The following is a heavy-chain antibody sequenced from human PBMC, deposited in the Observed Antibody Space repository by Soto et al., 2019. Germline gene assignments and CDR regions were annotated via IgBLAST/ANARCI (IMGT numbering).Heavy chain of an antibody. CDR3: ARHGSF. J-gene: IGHJ4*02. V-gene: IGHV4-30-4*01. Sequence: QVRLQESGPKLVRPSQTLSLTCSVSGVSINRGDYYWSWIRQSPGRGLEWIGSIYYNGDTNYNPSLKSRVTIAVDTSKNQFSLKLASVTAADTAVYYCARHGSFWGQGTLVIVSS. D-gene: IGHD3-16*02. CDR2: IYYNGDT. CDR1: GVSINRGDYY.